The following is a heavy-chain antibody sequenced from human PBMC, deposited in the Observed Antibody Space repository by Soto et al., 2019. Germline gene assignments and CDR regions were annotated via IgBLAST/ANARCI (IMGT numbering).Heavy chain of an antibody. J-gene: IGHJ4*02. CDR2: ISYDGSNK. CDR1: GFTFSSYA. Sequence: GGSLRLSCAASGFTFSSYAMHWVRQAPGKGLEWVAVISYDGSNKYYADSVKGRFTISRDNSKNTLYLQMNGLRAEDTAVYYCARALVEAVAEEYWGQGTLVTVSS. V-gene: IGHV3-30-3*01. CDR3: ARALVEAVAEEY. D-gene: IGHD6-19*01.